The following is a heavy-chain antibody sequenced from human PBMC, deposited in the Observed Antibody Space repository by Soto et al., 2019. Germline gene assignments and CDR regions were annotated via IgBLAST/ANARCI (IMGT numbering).Heavy chain of an antibody. D-gene: IGHD1-26*01. J-gene: IGHJ4*02. CDR3: AGMQEGALAY. CDR2: TYYRSKWYS. V-gene: IGHV6-1*01. Sequence: SQTLSLTCAISGDSVSSNSAAWNWIRQSPSRGLEWLGRTYYRSKWYSEYAVSVKSRITIKPDTSKNQFSLQLNSVVPEDTAVDYCAGMQEGALAYWGQGTMVTVSS. CDR1: GDSVSSNSAA.